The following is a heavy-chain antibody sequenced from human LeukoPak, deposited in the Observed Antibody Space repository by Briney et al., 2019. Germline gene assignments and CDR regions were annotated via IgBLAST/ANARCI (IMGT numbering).Heavy chain of an antibody. CDR2: ISSSSSYI. CDR1: GFTFSSYS. CDR3: ARVSRGPHPYYYDSSGYMDY. D-gene: IGHD3-22*01. V-gene: IGHV3-21*04. J-gene: IGHJ4*02. Sequence: GGSLRLSCAASGFTFSSYSMNWVRQAPGKGLEWVSSISSSSSYIYYADSVKGRFTISRDNAKNSLYLQMNSLRAEDTAVYYCARVSRGPHPYYYDSSGYMDYWGQRTLVTVSS.